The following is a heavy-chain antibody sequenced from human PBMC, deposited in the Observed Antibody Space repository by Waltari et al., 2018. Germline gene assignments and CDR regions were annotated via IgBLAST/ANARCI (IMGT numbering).Heavy chain of an antibody. CDR3: AKSIFGVVMIFDY. J-gene: IGHJ4*02. Sequence: QLQLQESGPGLVKPSETLSLTCTVSGGSISSSGYYWGWIRPPTGKGLEWTGKGLEWIGSIYYSGSTYYNPSLKSRVTISVDTSKNQFSLKLSSVTAADTAVYYCAKSIFGVVMIFDYWGQGTLVTVSS. D-gene: IGHD3-3*01. CDR1: GGSISSSGYY. V-gene: IGHV4-39*01. CDR2: IYYSGST.